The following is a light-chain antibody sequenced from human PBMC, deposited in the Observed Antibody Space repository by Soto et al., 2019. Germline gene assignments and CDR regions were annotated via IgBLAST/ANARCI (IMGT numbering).Light chain of an antibody. J-gene: IGKJ1*01. Sequence: EIVLTQSTDTLSLSPGERATLSCRASQSISSSYLGWFQQKPGQAPRLLIYGASSRATGIPDRFRGSGSGTDFSLTISRLEPEDFAVYYCQHYGSSPRTFGQGTKLEIK. CDR2: GAS. CDR1: QSISSSY. V-gene: IGKV3-20*01. CDR3: QHYGSSPRT.